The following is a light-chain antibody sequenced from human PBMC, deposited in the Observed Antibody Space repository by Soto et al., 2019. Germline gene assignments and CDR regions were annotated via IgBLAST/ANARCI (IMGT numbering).Light chain of an antibody. CDR1: SSDVGGYNY. V-gene: IGLV2-14*01. CDR3: SSYTSSSFRD. Sequence: QSALTQPASVSGSPGQSITISCTGTSSDVGGYNYVSWYQQHPGKAPKLMIYEVSNRPSGVSNRFSGSKSGNTASLTISGLQAEDEADYYCSSYTSSSFRDFGTGTKVTVL. CDR2: EVS. J-gene: IGLJ1*01.